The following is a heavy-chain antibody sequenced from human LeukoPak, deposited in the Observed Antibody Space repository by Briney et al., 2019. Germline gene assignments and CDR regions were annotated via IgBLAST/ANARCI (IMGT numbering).Heavy chain of an antibody. V-gene: IGHV4-39*07. D-gene: IGHD2/OR15-2a*01. CDR2: IYYSGTT. CDR1: GGSLNSPNYY. Sequence: SETLSLTCIVSGGSLNSPNYYWGWIRQPPGKGLEWIGTIYYSGTTYYNPSLKSRVTISVDTSKNQFSLKLSSVTAADTAVYYCARVVLPPGGAFDIWGQGTMVTVSS. CDR3: ARVVLPPGGAFDI. J-gene: IGHJ3*02.